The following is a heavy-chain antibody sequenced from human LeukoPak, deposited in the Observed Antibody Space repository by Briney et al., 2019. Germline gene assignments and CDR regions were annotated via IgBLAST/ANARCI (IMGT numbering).Heavy chain of an antibody. CDR2: ISGSGGST. D-gene: IGHD6-19*01. V-gene: IGHV3-23*01. CDR3: ANSRMYAVAGPFDY. Sequence: GGSMRLSCPASGSTLSSYAMSWVRPAAGKGLEWVAAISGSGGSTYYADSVKGRFTIPRDNSKNTLYLQMNSLRAEDTAVDYCANSRMYAVAGPFDYWGQGTLVTVSS. J-gene: IGHJ4*02. CDR1: GSTLSSYA.